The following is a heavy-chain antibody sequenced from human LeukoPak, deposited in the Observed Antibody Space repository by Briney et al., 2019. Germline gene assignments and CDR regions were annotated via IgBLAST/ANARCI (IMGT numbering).Heavy chain of an antibody. J-gene: IGHJ4*02. Sequence: KPSETLSLTCTVSGGSISSSSYYWGWIRQPPGKGLEWIGSIYYSGSTYYNPSLKSRVTISVDTSKNQFPLKLSSVTAADTAVYYCARGPTVTGFDYWGQGTLVTVSS. CDR2: IYYSGST. V-gene: IGHV4-39*06. CDR3: ARGPTVTGFDY. D-gene: IGHD4-17*01. CDR1: GGSISSSSYY.